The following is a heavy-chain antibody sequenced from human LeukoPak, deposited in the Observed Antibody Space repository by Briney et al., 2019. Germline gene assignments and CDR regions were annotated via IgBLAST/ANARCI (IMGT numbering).Heavy chain of an antibody. CDR2: IDYSGSA. V-gene: IGHV4-39*01. CDR3: ARRTYSYGFRFDP. J-gene: IGHJ5*02. Sequence: PSETLSLTCNVSGGSINSGGYYWGWIRQPPGKGLEWIGSIDYSGSAVYSPSLKSRLTISVHTSKNQFSLRVASVTAADTAVYYCARRTYSYGFRFDPWGQGTLVTVSS. D-gene: IGHD3-16*02. CDR1: GGSINSGGYY.